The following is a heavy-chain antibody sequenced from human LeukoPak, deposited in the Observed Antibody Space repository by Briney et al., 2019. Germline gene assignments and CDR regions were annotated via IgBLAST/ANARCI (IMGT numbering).Heavy chain of an antibody. J-gene: IGHJ6*03. CDR3: ARIWKANYYYYYYMDV. CDR2: IYYSGST. V-gene: IGHV4-39*01. CDR1: GGSISSSSYY. Sequence: PSETLSLTCTVSGGSISSSSYYWGWIRPPPGKGLEWIGSIYYSGSTYYNPSLKSRVTISVDTSKNQFSLKLSSVTAADTAVYYCARIWKANYYYYYYMDVWGKGTTVTVSS. D-gene: IGHD1-1*01.